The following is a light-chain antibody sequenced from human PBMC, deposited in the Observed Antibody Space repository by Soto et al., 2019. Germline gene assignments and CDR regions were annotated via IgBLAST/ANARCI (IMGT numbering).Light chain of an antibody. Sequence: EIVLTQSPGTLSLSPGERATLSCRASQSVSSSYLAWYQQKPGQAPRLLIYGASSRATGIPDRFSGSGSGTDFTLTIRRLEPEDFAVYYCQQYGSSPTFGQGNKVEIK. CDR1: QSVSSSY. CDR2: GAS. J-gene: IGKJ1*01. CDR3: QQYGSSPT. V-gene: IGKV3-20*01.